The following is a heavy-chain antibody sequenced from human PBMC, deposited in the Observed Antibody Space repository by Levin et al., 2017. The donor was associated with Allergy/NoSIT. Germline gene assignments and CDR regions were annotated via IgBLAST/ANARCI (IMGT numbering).Heavy chain of an antibody. CDR3: AKSVAGTGIYGMDV. CDR2: ISYDGSNR. V-gene: IGHV3-30*18. J-gene: IGHJ6*02. CDR1: GFTFNNYG. Sequence: GGSLRLSCAASGFTFNNYGMHWVRQAPGKGLEWVTVISYDGSNRYYTDSVQGRFTISRDNSKNTVFLQMNSLRVEDTAVYYCAKSVAGTGIYGMDVWSQGTTVTVSS. D-gene: IGHD6-19*01.